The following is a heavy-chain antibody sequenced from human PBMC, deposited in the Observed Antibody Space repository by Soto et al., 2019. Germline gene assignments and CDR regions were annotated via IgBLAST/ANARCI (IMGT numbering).Heavy chain of an antibody. J-gene: IGHJ4*02. CDR2: ISGGSGGT. CDR1: GFVFGSYA. Sequence: EVQLLESGGGLVQPGGSLRLSCAASGFVFGSYAMSWVRQAPGKGLEWVSTISGGSGGTYYADSVKGRFTISRDNSKKTVYLQMNSLRAGDTAVYYCAKQGSNGGWYSRAVEYWGQGTLVSVSS. V-gene: IGHV3-23*01. CDR3: AKQGSNGGWYSRAVEY. D-gene: IGHD6-19*01.